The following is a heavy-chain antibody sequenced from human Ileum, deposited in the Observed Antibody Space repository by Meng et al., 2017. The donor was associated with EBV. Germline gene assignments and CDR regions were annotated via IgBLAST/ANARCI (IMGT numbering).Heavy chain of an antibody. V-gene: IGHV4-4*03. D-gene: IGHD6-19*01. CDR3: ARDPIPVPGRNFDY. J-gene: IGHJ4*02. CDR1: GDSISSNGW. Sequence: GLLQELGPGLRKPPGTLSLNCTVSGDSISSNGWWNWVRQPPGKGLEWIGDIYHSGDSNYNPSLKSRVTISLDNSNIQFSLTLSSVTAADTAVYYCARDPIPVPGRNFDYWGQGTLVTVFS. CDR2: IYHSGDS.